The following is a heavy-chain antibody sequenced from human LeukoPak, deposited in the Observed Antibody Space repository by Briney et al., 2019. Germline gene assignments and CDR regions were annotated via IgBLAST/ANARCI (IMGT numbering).Heavy chain of an antibody. CDR3: ARRDYYESSGLY. D-gene: IGHD3-22*01. CDR2: ISGSGGST. J-gene: IGHJ4*02. V-gene: IGHV3-23*01. Sequence: GGSLRLSCAASGFTFSSYAMSWVRQAPGKGLEWVSAISGSGGSTYYADSVKGRFTISRDNSKNTLYLQMNSLRAEDTAVYYCARRDYYESSGLYWGQGTLVTVSS. CDR1: GFTFSSYA.